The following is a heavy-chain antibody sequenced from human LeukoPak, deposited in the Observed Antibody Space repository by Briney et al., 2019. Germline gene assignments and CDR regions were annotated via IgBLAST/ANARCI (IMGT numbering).Heavy chain of an antibody. J-gene: IGHJ5*02. CDR2: IYYSGST. CDR1: GVSISSQY. CDR3: ASYDFWSGNWFDP. D-gene: IGHD3-3*01. Sequence: SETLSLTCTVSGVSISSQYGRWVRQPPGKGLEWVWYIYYSGSTNYNPSLTSRVTISVDTSKNQFSLKLSSVTAADTAVYYCASYDFWSGNWFDPWGQGTLVTVSS. V-gene: IGHV4-59*11.